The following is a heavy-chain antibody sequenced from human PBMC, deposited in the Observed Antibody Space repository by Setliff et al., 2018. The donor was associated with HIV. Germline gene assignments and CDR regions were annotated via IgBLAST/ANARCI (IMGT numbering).Heavy chain of an antibody. CDR1: GGTFSSYV. Sequence: SVKVSCKASGGTFSSYVISWVRQAPGQGLEWMGGIIPIFGTANYAQKFQGRVTITTDESTSTAYMELSRLRSEDTGVYYCATDDVAVVGTCDHWGQGTLVTVSS. CDR2: IIPIFGTA. J-gene: IGHJ5*02. D-gene: IGHD6-13*01. CDR3: ATDDVAVVGTCDH. V-gene: IGHV1-69*05.